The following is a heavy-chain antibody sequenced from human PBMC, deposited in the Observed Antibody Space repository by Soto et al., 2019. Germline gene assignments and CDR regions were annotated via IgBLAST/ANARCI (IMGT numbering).Heavy chain of an antibody. D-gene: IGHD4-17*01. CDR1: GYTFTSYG. V-gene: IGHV1-46*01. Sequence: ASVKVSCKASGYTFTSYGISWVRQAPGQGLEWMGIINPSSSSTRYAQKFQGTVTMTRDTSTSTVYMELSSLRSEDTAVYYCARDPVSRDLRSGMAVWGQGTTVTVSS. CDR2: INPSSSST. J-gene: IGHJ6*02. CDR3: ARDPVSRDLRSGMAV.